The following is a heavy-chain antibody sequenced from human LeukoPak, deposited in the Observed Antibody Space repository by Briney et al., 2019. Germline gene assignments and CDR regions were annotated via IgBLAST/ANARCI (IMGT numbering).Heavy chain of an antibody. Sequence: GGSLRLSCAASGFTFSSHWMHWARQAPGKGLVWVSRVDNDGSSTVYADSVKGRFTISRDNAKNTLYLQMNSLRAEDTAVYYCVKLRGSGNYYFDYWGQGTLVTVSS. CDR1: GFTFSSHW. J-gene: IGHJ4*02. D-gene: IGHD3-10*01. CDR3: VKLRGSGNYYFDY. CDR2: VDNDGSST. V-gene: IGHV3-74*01.